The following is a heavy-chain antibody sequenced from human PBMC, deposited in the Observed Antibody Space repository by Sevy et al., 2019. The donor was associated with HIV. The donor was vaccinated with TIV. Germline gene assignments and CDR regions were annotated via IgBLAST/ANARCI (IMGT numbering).Heavy chain of an antibody. V-gene: IGHV3-23*01. CDR1: GFPFSNYA. D-gene: IGHD2-15*01. Sequence: GGSLRLSCAASGFPFSNYAMSWIRQAPGKGLEWVSTLIGGGSRTYYADSVTGRFTISRDNSKNTLYLLMNSLRADDTAIYYCAKRRVQSGLSGGGANYGWDVCGHGTTVTVSS. CDR3: AKRRVQSGLSGGGANYGWDV. CDR2: LIGGGSRT. J-gene: IGHJ6*02.